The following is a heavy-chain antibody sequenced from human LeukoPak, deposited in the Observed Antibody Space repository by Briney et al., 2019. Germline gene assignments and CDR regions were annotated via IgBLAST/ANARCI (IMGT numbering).Heavy chain of an antibody. CDR3: ARDRIVGANFDY. CDR1: GGSISSYY. V-gene: IGHV4-59*12. Sequence: SETLSLTCTVSGGSISSYYWSWIRQPPGKGLEWIGYIYYSGSTNYNPSLKSRVTISVDTSKNQFSLKLSSVTAADTAVYYCARDRIVGANFDYWGQGTLVTVSS. D-gene: IGHD1-26*01. J-gene: IGHJ4*02. CDR2: IYYSGST.